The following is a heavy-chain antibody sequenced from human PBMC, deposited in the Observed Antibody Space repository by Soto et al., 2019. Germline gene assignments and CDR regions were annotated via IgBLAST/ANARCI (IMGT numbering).Heavy chain of an antibody. CDR1: GYTFTTFH. J-gene: IGHJ4*02. Sequence: QVHLVQSGAEVRKPGASVKVSCKASGYTFTTFHLHWVRLAPGQGLEWMGWINPATGDSEYGQKFQGRVTLTRDTSMPTAYMELSSLTSDDTAIYFCARVRYGEFSFQYWGQGTPVSAAS. CDR3: ARVRYGEFSFQY. D-gene: IGHD4-17*01. V-gene: IGHV1-2*02. CDR2: INPATGDS.